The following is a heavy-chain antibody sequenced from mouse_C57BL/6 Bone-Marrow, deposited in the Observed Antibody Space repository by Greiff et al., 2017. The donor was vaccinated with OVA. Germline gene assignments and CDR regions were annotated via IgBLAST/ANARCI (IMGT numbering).Heavy chain of an antibody. CDR1: GYTFTDYY. CDR3: SRSRGWGLLPFDY. D-gene: IGHD2-3*01. J-gene: IGHJ2*01. CDR2: IYPGSGNT. Sequence: QVQLQQSGAELVRPGASVKLSCKASGYTFTDYYINWVKQRPGQGLEWIARIYPGSGNTYYNEKFKGKATLTAEKSSSTAYMQLSSLTSEDSAVYFCSRSRGWGLLPFDYWGQGTTLTVSS. V-gene: IGHV1-76*01.